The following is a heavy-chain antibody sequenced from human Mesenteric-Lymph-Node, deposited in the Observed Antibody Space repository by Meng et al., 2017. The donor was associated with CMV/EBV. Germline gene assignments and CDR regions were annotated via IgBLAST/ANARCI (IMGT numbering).Heavy chain of an antibody. V-gene: IGHV3-30*02. Sequence: LSLTCAASGFTFSGYGMHWVRQAPGKGLEWVAFIRYDGSNKYYGDSVKGRFSISRDNSKNTLSLQMNSLRAEDTAVYYCAKDGAYKSNWYNWFDPWGQGTLVTVSS. J-gene: IGHJ5*02. CDR2: IRYDGSNK. CDR1: GFTFSGYG. D-gene: IGHD1-14*01. CDR3: AKDGAYKSNWYNWFDP.